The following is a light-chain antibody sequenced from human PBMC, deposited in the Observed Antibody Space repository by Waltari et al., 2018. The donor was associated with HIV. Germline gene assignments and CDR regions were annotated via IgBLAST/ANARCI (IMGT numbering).Light chain of an antibody. V-gene: IGKV4-1*01. J-gene: IGKJ2*01. CDR2: WAS. CDR1: QSVLYSSNNKNY. Sequence: DIVMTQSPESLAVSLGERATINCKSSQSVLYSSNNKNYLAWYQQKPGQPPKLLIYWASTRESGVPDRFSGSGSGTDFTLTISSLQTEDVAVYYCQQYYSNSYTFGQGPSWRSN. CDR3: QQYYSNSYT.